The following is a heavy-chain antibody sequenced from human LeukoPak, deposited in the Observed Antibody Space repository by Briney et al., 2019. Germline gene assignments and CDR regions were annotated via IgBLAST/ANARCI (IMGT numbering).Heavy chain of an antibody. D-gene: IGHD5-12*01. V-gene: IGHV4-4*02. CDR2: IYHSGST. CDR3: ANIGYSGYGFDY. CDR1: GGSISSSNW. Sequence: SETLSLTCAVSGGSISSSNWRSWIRQPPGKGLEWIGEIYHSGSTNYNPSLKSRVTISVDTAKNQFSLKLSSVTATDTAVYYCANIGYSGYGFDYWGQGTLVTVSS. J-gene: IGHJ4*02.